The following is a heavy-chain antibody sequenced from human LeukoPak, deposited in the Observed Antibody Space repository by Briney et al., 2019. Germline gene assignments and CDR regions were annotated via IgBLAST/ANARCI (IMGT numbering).Heavy chain of an antibody. V-gene: IGHV4-59*01. D-gene: IGHD3-22*01. CDR2: INYSGST. J-gene: IGHJ4*02. Sequence: PSETLSLTCTVPGASIRSYYWNWLRQPPGKGLEWIGYINYSGSTNFNPSLKSRATISMDTSKHHFSLKLSSVTAADTAVYYCARDTRSYDSSGYYFFDFWGQGTLVTVSS. CDR1: GASIRSYY. CDR3: ARDTRSYDSSGYYFFDF.